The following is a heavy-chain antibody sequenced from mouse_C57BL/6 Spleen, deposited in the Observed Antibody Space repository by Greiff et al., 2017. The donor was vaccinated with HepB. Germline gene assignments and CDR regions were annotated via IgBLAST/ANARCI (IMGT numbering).Heavy chain of an antibody. CDR1: GYTFTSYW. CDR3: ARAPFYAMGC. V-gene: IGHV1-52*01. Sequence: QVQLQQPGAELVRPGSSVKLSCKASGYTFTSYWMHWVKQRPIQGLEWIGNIDPSDSETHYNQKFKDKATLTVDKSSSTAYMQLSSLTSEYSAVYYCARAPFYAMGCWGQGTSVTVSS. J-gene: IGHJ4*01. CDR2: IDPSDSET.